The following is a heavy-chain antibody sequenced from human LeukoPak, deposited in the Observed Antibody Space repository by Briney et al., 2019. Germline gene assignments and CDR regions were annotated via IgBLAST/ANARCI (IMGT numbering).Heavy chain of an antibody. CDR2: IYYSGST. CDR3: ARDVSY. Sequence: SETLSLTCTVSGGSISGYYWSWIRQPPGKGLEWIGYIYYSGSTNYNPSLKSRVTISVDTSKNQFSLKLSSVTAADTAVYYCARDVSYWGQGTLVTVSS. V-gene: IGHV4-59*01. J-gene: IGHJ4*02. CDR1: GGSISGYY. D-gene: IGHD5/OR15-5a*01.